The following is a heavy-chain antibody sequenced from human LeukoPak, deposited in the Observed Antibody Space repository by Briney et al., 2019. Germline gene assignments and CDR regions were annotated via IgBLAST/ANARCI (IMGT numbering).Heavy chain of an antibody. CDR1: GXTFSGYS. CDR2: ISASSSSI. Sequence: GSSLRLSCAASGXTFSGYSMNWVRQAVGKGLEWVSYISASSSSIYYADSVKGRFTISRDNAKNSLYLQMNSLRDEDTAVYYCARRAAGRPGADYFQHWGQGILVTVSS. J-gene: IGHJ1*01. V-gene: IGHV3-48*02. CDR3: ARRAAGRPGADYFQH. D-gene: IGHD3-10*01.